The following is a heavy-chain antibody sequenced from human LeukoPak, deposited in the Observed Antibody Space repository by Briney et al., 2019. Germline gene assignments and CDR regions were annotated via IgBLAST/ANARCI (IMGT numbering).Heavy chain of an antibody. CDR3: AINFCGGDCXSGLNY. Sequence: GGSLRLSCAASGFTFNNYAMTWVRQAPGKGLEWVSSIGVSGGRRYYADSVKGRFTISRDDSKNTLYLQMNSLRAEDTAVFYCAINFCGGDCXSGLNYWGQGTLVTVSS. D-gene: IGHD2-21*01. V-gene: IGHV3-23*01. J-gene: IGHJ4*02. CDR1: GFTFNNYA. CDR2: IGVSGGRR.